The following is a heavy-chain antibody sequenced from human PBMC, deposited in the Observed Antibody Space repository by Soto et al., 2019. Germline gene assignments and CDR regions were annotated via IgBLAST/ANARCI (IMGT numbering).Heavy chain of an antibody. CDR2: INWNGGST. V-gene: IGHV3-20*01. CDR3: ARSIGPHYYYYMDV. J-gene: IGHJ6*03. Sequence: GGSLRLSCAASGFTFDDYGMSWVRQAPGKGLEWVSGINWNGGSTGYADSVKGRFTISRDNAKNSLYLQMNSLRAEDTALYHCARSIGPHYYYYMDVWGKGTTVTVSS. CDR1: GFTFDDYG. D-gene: IGHD2-15*01.